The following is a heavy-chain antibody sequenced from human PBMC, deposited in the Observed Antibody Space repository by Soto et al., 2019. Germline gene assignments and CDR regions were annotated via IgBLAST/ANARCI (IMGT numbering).Heavy chain of an antibody. D-gene: IGHD1-26*01. Sequence: QVQLVQSGAEVKKPGASVKVSCKASGYTFTSYDINWVRQATGQGLEWMGWMNPNSGNTGYAQKFQGRVTMTRNTSKSTDNMELSSLGSEDTAVYYCARAGSEVGSMWNDYWGQGTLVTVSS. CDR2: MNPNSGNT. CDR3: ARAGSEVGSMWNDY. V-gene: IGHV1-8*01. J-gene: IGHJ4*02. CDR1: GYTFTSYD.